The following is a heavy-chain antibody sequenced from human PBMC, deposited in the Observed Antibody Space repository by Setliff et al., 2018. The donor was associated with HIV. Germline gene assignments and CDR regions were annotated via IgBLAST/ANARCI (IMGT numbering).Heavy chain of an antibody. CDR2: VNPRGGKA. CDR3: AREGHVATPGSSEFDP. D-gene: IGHD6-13*01. CDR1: GYSFSSYY. V-gene: IGHV1-46*01. Sequence: ASVKVSCKASGYSFSSYYVHWVRQAPGQGLEWMGIVNPRGGKANYAQRFHGRLTVTTDTSTSTVYMELGLLTSDDTAIYYCAREGHVATPGSSEFDPWGQGTLVTVSS. J-gene: IGHJ5*02.